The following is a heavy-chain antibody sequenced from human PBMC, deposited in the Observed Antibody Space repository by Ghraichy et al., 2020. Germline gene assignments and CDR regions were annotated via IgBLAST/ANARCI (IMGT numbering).Heavy chain of an antibody. D-gene: IGHD3-3*01. V-gene: IGHV4-34*01. J-gene: IGHJ4*02. CDR1: GGSFSGYY. CDR3: ARAGQRVDFWSGYYAG. Sequence: ESLNISCAVYGGSFSGYYWSWIRQPPGKGLEWIGEINHSGSTNYNPSLKSRVTISVETSKNQFSLKLSSVTAADTAVYYCARAGQRVDFWSGYYAGWGQGTLVTVSS. CDR2: INHSGST.